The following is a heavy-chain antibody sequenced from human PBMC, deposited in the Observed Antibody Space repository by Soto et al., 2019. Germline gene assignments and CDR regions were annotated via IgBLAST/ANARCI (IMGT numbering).Heavy chain of an antibody. V-gene: IGHV1-18*01. CDR3: ARGRYGDY. CDR2: ISAHNGNT. Sequence: QGHLVQSGAEVKKPGASVKVSCQGSGYAFTTYGITWVRQAPGQGLEWTGWISAHNGNTNYAQKLQGRVTVTRDTSTSTAYMELGSLRYDDPAVYYCARGRYGDYWGQGALVTVSS. J-gene: IGHJ4*02. CDR1: GYAFTTYG. D-gene: IGHD1-1*01.